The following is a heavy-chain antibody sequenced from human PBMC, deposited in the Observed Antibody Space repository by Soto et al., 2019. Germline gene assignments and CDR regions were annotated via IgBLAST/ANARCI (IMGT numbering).Heavy chain of an antibody. CDR3: ARGPYDYVWGSNPPHFDY. J-gene: IGHJ4*02. CDR1: GFTFSSYS. V-gene: IGHV3-48*02. Sequence: GGSLRLSCAASGFTFSSYSMNWVRQAPGKGLEWVSYISSSSSTIYYADSVKGRFTISRDNAKNSLYLQMNSLRDEDTAVYYCARGPYDYVWGSNPPHFDYWGQGTLVTVSS. D-gene: IGHD3-16*02. CDR2: ISSSSSTI.